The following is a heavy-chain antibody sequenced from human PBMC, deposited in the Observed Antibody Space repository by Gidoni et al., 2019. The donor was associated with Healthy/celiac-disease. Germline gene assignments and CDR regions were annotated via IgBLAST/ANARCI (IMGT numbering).Heavy chain of an antibody. J-gene: IGHJ4*02. D-gene: IGHD6-13*01. Sequence: SSYGMHWVRQAPGKGLEWVAVISYDGSNKYYADSVKGRFTISRDNSKNTLYLQMNSLRAEDTAVYYCAKDPQGDSSSWPYFDYWGQGTLVTVSS. CDR1: SSYG. V-gene: IGHV3-30*18. CDR2: ISYDGSNK. CDR3: AKDPQGDSSSWPYFDY.